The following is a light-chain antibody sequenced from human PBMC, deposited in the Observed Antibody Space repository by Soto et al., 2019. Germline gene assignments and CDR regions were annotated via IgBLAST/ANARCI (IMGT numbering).Light chain of an antibody. CDR3: ASYTRSSTVI. CDR1: SSDVGAYNF. CDR2: DVT. J-gene: IGLJ2*01. Sequence: QSVLTQPASVSGSPGQSITISCTGSSSDVGAYNFVSWYQQYPGKAPKNIIYDVTTRPSGVSNRFSGSKSVNTASLTISGLQADDDADYYCASYTRSSTVIFGGGTKVTVL. V-gene: IGLV2-14*01.